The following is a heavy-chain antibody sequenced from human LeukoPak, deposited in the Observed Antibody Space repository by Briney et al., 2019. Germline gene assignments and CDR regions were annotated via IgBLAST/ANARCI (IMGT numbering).Heavy chain of an antibody. CDR2: INHRGST. J-gene: IGHJ4*02. CDR1: VGFFSGYY. V-gene: IGHV4-34*01. D-gene: IGHD5-18*01. CDR3: ASQSRQLWLYY. Sequence: PLETLSATCAVYVGFFSGYYWSWMRQPPGKGLEWMGEINHRGSTNYNPAHKSRVNISVDTSKNQYPLKLRSVTAADTGVYYRASQSRQLWLYYWGQGTLVTVST.